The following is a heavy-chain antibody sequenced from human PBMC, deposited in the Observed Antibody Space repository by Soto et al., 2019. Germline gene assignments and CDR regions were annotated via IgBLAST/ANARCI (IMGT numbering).Heavy chain of an antibody. D-gene: IGHD6-19*01. V-gene: IGHV5-51*01. CDR2: IYPGDSDT. CDR3: ASTVYSSGWYERDAFDI. J-gene: IGHJ3*02. CDR1: GYSFTSYW. Sequence: GESLKISCKGSGYSFTSYWIGWVRQMPGKGLEWMGIIYPGDSDTRYSPSFQGQVTISADKSISTAYLQWSSLKASDTAMYYCASTVYSSGWYERDAFDIWGQGTMVTVSS.